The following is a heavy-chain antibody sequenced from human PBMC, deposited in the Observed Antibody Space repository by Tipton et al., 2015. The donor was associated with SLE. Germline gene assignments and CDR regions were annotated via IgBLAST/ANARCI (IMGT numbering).Heavy chain of an antibody. V-gene: IGHV3-21*03. CDR2: ISSISSDI. Sequence: SLRLSCAASGFTFSSYSMNWVRQAPGKGLEWVSSISSISSDIYYADSVKGRFTISRDTAKNSLYLQMSSLRADDTAVYYCARADSMLGAPDALDILGQGTMVTVSS. CDR3: ARADSMLGAPDALDI. J-gene: IGHJ3*02. CDR1: GFTFSSYS. D-gene: IGHD1-26*01.